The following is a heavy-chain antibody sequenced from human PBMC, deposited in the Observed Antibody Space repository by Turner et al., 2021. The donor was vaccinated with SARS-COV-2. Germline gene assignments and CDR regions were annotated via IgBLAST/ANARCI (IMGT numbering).Heavy chain of an antibody. CDR3: ARARNYSSSWYGVDVPFDP. V-gene: IGHV3-30-3*01. CDR2: ISYDGSYK. J-gene: IGHJ5*02. Sequence: VQLVESGGGLVKPGGSLRLSCAASAFPFSSYSMHWVRQAPGKGLEWVAVISYDGSYKYYADSVKGRFTISRDNSKNTLYLQMNSLRAEDTAVYYCARARNYSSSWYGVDVPFDPWGQGTLVTVSS. D-gene: IGHD6-13*01. CDR1: AFPFSSYS.